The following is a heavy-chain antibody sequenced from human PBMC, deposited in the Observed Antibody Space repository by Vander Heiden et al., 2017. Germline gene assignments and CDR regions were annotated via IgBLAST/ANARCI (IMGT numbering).Heavy chain of an antibody. J-gene: IGHJ4*02. D-gene: IGHD6-6*01. CDR3: ARLIAARSRIDY. CDR2: ISSSSSYI. V-gene: IGHV3-21*01. CDR1: GFTFSSYS. Sequence: EVQLVESGGGLVKPGGPLRLSCSASGFTFSSYSMNWVRQAPGKGLEWVSSISSSSSYIYYADSVKGRFTISRDNAKNSLYLQMKRLRAEDTAVYYCARLIAARSRIDYWGQGTLVADSS.